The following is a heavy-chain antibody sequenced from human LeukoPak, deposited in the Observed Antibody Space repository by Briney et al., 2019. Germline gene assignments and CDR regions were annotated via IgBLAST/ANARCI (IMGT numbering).Heavy chain of an antibody. CDR2: VKQDGSER. D-gene: IGHD6-19*01. V-gene: IGHV3-7*01. CDR1: GFISSSYW. J-gene: IGHJ4*02. CDR3: AKNGAVSGYADY. Sequence: SGGSLRLSCAASGFISSSYWMSWVRQAPGKGLEWVANVKQDGSERYYGDSVKGRFTISRDDVKNMLYLQMNSLRAEDTAVYYCAKNGAVSGYADYWGQGTLVTVSS.